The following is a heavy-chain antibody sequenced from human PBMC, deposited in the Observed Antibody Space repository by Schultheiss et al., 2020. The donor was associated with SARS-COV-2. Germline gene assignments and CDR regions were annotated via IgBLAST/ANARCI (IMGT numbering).Heavy chain of an antibody. CDR3: ARSYDFWSGYGFDY. CDR1: GGSISRYY. CDR2: IYYSGST. J-gene: IGHJ4*02. D-gene: IGHD3-3*01. Sequence: SETLSLTCTVSGGSISRYYWSWIRQPPGKGLEWIGYIYYSGSTNYNPSLKSRVTISVDTSKNQFSLKLSSVTAADTAVYYCARSYDFWSGYGFDYWGQGTLVTVSS. V-gene: IGHV4-59*01.